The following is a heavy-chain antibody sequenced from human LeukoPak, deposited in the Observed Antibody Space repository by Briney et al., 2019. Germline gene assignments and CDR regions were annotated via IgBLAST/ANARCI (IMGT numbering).Heavy chain of an antibody. V-gene: IGHV4-59*01. D-gene: IGHD1-26*01. Sequence: SETLSLTCTVSGGSISGYYWNWIRQSPGKGLEWIGNIYDSGNIYDSRITNYNPSLKSRVTISVDTSKNQFSLKLSSVTAADTAVYYCARLPLGSSGPNNEAQPWGQGTLVTVSS. CDR2: IYDSGNIYDSRIT. CDR1: GGSISGYY. J-gene: IGHJ5*02. CDR3: ARLPLGSSGPNNEAQP.